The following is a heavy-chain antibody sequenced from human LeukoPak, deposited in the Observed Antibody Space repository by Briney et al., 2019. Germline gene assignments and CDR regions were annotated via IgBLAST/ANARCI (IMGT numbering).Heavy chain of an antibody. CDR1: GFTFSSYW. D-gene: IGHD4-17*01. V-gene: IGHV3-74*01. CDR2: INSDGSST. CDR3: ASTTVTTHVAYNY. J-gene: IGHJ4*02. Sequence: PGGSLRLSCAASGFTFSSYWMHWVRQAPGKGLVWVSRINSDGSSTSYADSVKGRFTISRDNAKNSLYLQMNSLRAEDTAVYYCASTTVTTHVAYNYWGQGTLVTVSS.